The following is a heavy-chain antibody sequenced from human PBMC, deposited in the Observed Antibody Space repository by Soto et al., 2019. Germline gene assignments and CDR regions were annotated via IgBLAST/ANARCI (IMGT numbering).Heavy chain of an antibody. Sequence: GGSLRLSCAASGFTFDDYAMHWVRQAPGKGLEWVSLISWDGGSTYYADSVKGRFTISRDNSKNTLYLQMNSLRAEDTAVYYCARDLLAARTEYYFDYWGQGTLVTVSS. CDR3: ARDLLAARTEYYFDY. CDR2: ISWDGGST. CDR1: GFTFDDYA. V-gene: IGHV3-43D*03. D-gene: IGHD6-6*01. J-gene: IGHJ4*02.